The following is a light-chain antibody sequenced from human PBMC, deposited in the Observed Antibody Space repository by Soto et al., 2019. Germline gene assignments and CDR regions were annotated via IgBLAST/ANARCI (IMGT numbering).Light chain of an antibody. CDR1: QSVLYSSNNKNY. V-gene: IGKV4-1*01. CDR2: WAS. CDR3: QQYYSPRET. Sequence: DIVMTQSPDSLAVSLGERATINCKSSQSVLYSSNNKNYLAWYQQKPGQPPKLLIYWASTRESGVPDRFSGSGSGTDFTLTISSQQAEDVAVYYCQQYYSPRETFGQGTKVEIK. J-gene: IGKJ1*01.